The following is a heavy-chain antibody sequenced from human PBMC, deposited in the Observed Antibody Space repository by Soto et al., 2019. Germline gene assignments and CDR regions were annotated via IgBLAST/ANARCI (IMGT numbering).Heavy chain of an antibody. Sequence: VQLVQSGAEVKKPGASVKVSCKASGYTFTSYYMHWVRQAPGQGLEWMGIINPSGGSTSYAQKFHGRVTMTRDTSTRTVYMELSSLRSEDTAVYYCARDPRPKGYCSGGSCPYYYYYGMDVWGQGTTVTVSS. D-gene: IGHD2-15*01. V-gene: IGHV1-46*01. CDR3: ARDPRPKGYCSGGSCPYYYYYGMDV. CDR2: INPSGGST. CDR1: GYTFTSYY. J-gene: IGHJ6*02.